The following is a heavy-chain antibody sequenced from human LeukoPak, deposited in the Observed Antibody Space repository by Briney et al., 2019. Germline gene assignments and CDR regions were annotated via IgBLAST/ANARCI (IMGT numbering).Heavy chain of an antibody. CDR1: GFTFSSYA. Sequence: PGGSLRLSCAASGFTFSSYAMTWVRQAPGNGLEWVSTISGNGDYTYYADSVKGRFTISRDKTKNTLYLQMNSLRAEDTAVYYCAKGYTSGWYDFDCWGQGTLVTVSS. CDR3: AKGYTSGWYDFDC. V-gene: IGHV3-23*01. J-gene: IGHJ4*02. D-gene: IGHD6-19*01. CDR2: ISGNGDYT.